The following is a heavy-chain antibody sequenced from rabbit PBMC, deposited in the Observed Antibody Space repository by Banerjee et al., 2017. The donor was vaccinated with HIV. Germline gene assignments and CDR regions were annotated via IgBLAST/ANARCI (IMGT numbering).Heavy chain of an antibody. V-gene: IGHV1S40*01. CDR1: GFSFSTNYW. D-gene: IGHD1-1*01. J-gene: IGHJ5*01. CDR2: IATGDGTT. CDR3: ARGSSGNWLDL. Sequence: QSLEESGGDLVKPGASLTLTCTASGFSFSTNYWICWVRQAPGKGLEWITCIATGDGTTYYASWAKGRFTISKTSSTTVTLQMTSLTAADTATYFCARGSSGNWLDLWGQGTLVTVS.